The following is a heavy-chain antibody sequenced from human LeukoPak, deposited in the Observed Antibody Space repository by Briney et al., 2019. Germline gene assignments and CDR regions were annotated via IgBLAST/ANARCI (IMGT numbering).Heavy chain of an antibody. CDR2: AYISGSP. CDR3: AGVYGDYDNWFDP. V-gene: IGHV4-61*02. Sequence: PSETLSLTCTVSGGSISSGSYYWSWIRQPAGKGLEWIGRAYISGSPNYNPSLKSRVTISVDTSKNQFSLKLNSVTAADTAVYYCAGVYGDYDNWFDPWGQGTLVTVSS. J-gene: IGHJ5*02. CDR1: GGSISSGSYY. D-gene: IGHD4-17*01.